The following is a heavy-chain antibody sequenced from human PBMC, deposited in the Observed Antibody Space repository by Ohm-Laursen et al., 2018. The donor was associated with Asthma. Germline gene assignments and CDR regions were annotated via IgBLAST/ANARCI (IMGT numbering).Heavy chain of an antibody. CDR3: ARIGPEWELPGREYSLHH. CDR1: GFTFSSYN. V-gene: IGHV3-21*01. D-gene: IGHD1-26*01. Sequence: SLRLSCAAPGFTFSSYNMNWVRQAPGKGLEWVSSISHSGTYKYYADSVKGRFTISRDNARNSLDLQLSSLRAEDSALYYCARIGPEWELPGREYSLHHWGEGTLVTVSS. J-gene: IGHJ1*01. CDR2: ISHSGTYK.